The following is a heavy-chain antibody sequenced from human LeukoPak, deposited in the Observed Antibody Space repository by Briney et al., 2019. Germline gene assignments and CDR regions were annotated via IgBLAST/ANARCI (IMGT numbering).Heavy chain of an antibody. V-gene: IGHV4-39*01. CDR2: IYYSGST. J-gene: IGHJ4*02. Sequence: SETLSLTCTVSGCSISSSSYHWGWIRQPPGKGLEWIGSIYYSGSTYYNPSLKSRATISVDTSKNQFSLKMSSVTAADTAVYYCARAVGDYDFWSGQWYYFDYWGQGTLVTVSS. D-gene: IGHD3-3*01. CDR3: ARAVGDYDFWSGQWYYFDY. CDR1: GCSISSSSYH.